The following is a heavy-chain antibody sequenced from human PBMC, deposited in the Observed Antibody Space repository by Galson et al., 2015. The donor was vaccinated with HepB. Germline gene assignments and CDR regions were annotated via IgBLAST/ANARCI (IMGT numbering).Heavy chain of an antibody. CDR2: IKQDGSEK. V-gene: IGHV3-7*03. D-gene: IGHD3-22*01. Sequence: SLRLSCAASGFTFSSYWMSWVRQAPGKGLEWVANIKQDGSEKYYVDSVKGRFTISRDNAKNSLYLQMNSLRAEDTAVYYCARALGSGYYSPNYFDYWGQGTLVTVSS. CDR3: ARALGSGYYSPNYFDY. CDR1: GFTFSSYW. J-gene: IGHJ4*02.